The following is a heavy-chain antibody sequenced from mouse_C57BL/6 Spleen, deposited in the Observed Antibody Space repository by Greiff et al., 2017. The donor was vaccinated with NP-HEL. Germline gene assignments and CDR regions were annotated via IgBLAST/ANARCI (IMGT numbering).Heavy chain of an antibody. CDR2: IYPRDGST. Sequence: VQLQQSGPELVKPGASVKLSCKASGYTFTSYDINWVKQRPGQGLEWIGWIYPRDGSTKYNEKFKGKATLTVDTSSSTAYMELHSLTSEDSAVYFCARYDGYYYYAMDYWGQGTSVTVSS. D-gene: IGHD2-3*01. CDR1: GYTFTSYD. J-gene: IGHJ4*01. CDR3: ARYDGYYYYAMDY. V-gene: IGHV1-85*01.